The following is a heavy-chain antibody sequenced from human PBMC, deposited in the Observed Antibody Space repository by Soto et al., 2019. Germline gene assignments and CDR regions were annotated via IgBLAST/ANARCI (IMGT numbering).Heavy chain of an antibody. CDR3: ARDLRRYYGSGSEPPHYYYGMDV. CDR2: IIPIFGTA. CDR1: GGTFSSYA. J-gene: IGHJ6*02. Sequence: SVKVSCKASGGTFSSYAISWVRHAPGQGLEWMGGIIPIFGTANYAQKFQGRVTITADESTSTAYMELSSLRSEDTAVYYCARDLRRYYGSGSEPPHYYYGMDVWGQGTTVTVSS. D-gene: IGHD3-10*01. V-gene: IGHV1-69*13.